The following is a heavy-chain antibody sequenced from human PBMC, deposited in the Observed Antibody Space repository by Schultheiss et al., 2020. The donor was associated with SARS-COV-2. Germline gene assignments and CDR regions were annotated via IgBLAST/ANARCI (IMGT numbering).Heavy chain of an antibody. V-gene: IGHV4-61*01. Sequence: SQTLSLTCTVSGGSVSSGSYYWSWIRQPPGKGLEWIGYIYYSGSTNYNPSLKSRVTISVDTSKNQFSLKLSSVTAADTAVYYCARDLGSSGWYNWFDPWGQGTLVTVSS. CDR3: ARDLGSSGWYNWFDP. CDR2: IYYSGST. CDR1: GGSVSSGSYY. J-gene: IGHJ5*02. D-gene: IGHD6-19*01.